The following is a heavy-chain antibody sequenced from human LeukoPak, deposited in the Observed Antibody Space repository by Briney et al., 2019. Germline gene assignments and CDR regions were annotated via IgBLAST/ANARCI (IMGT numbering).Heavy chain of an antibody. V-gene: IGHV3-23*01. J-gene: IGHJ3*02. Sequence: PGGSLRLSCAASGFTFSSYSMNWVRQAPGKGLEWVSAISYNGDNTYYADSVKGRFTISRDTSKNTLYLQMNSLRAEDTAIYYCAKKRRGTWYKDAFDIWGQGTMVTVSS. CDR2: ISYNGDNT. D-gene: IGHD6-13*01. CDR1: GFTFSSYS. CDR3: AKKRRGTWYKDAFDI.